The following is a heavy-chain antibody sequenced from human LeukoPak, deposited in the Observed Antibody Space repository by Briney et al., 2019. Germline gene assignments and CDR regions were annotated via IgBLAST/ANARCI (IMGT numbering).Heavy chain of an antibody. CDR3: ARVVDTAMDYFDY. CDR2: INPSGGST. D-gene: IGHD5-18*01. J-gene: IGHJ4*02. CDR1: GYTFTSYY. V-gene: IGHV1-46*01. Sequence: ASVKVSCKASGYTFTSYYMHWVRQAPGQGLEWMGIINPSGGSTSYAQKFQGRVTITADESTSTAYMELSSLRSEDTAVYYCARVVDTAMDYFDYWGQGTLVTVSS.